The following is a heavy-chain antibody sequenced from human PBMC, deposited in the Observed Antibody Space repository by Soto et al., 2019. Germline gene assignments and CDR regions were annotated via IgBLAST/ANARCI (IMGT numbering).Heavy chain of an antibody. CDR1: GFTFSSYN. CDR2: ISGSSSYI. CDR3: ARVVYYDSSGYQY. J-gene: IGHJ4*02. Sequence: EVQLVEAGGGLVKPGGSLRLSCAASGFTFSSYNMNWVRQAPGKGLEWVSSISGSSSYIYYADSVKGRFTISRDNAKKSLYLQMNSLRAEDTAVYYCARVVYYDSSGYQYWGQGTLVTVSS. D-gene: IGHD3-22*01. V-gene: IGHV3-21*01.